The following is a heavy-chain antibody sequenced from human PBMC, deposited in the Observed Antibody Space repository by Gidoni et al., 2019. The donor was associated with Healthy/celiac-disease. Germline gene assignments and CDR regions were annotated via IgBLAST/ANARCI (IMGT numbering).Heavy chain of an antibody. CDR2: MNPNRGHT. CDR3: ARGYCSGGSCTETYYYYGMDV. Sequence: QVQLVQSGAEVTKPGAPVKVSCKASGYTFTSSDINCVRQATGQGLEWMGWMNPNRGHTGYAQKFQGRVTMTRNTSISTAYMELSSRRSEDTAVYYCARGYCSGGSCTETYYYYGMDVWGQGTTVTVSS. J-gene: IGHJ6*02. CDR1: GYTFTSSD. V-gene: IGHV1-8*01. D-gene: IGHD2-15*01.